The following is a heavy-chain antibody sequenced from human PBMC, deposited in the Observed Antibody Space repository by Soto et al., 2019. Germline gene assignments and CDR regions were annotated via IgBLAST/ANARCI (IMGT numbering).Heavy chain of an antibody. V-gene: IGHV4-4*02. J-gene: IGHJ4*02. CDR3: AFPATADFDY. D-gene: IGHD6-13*01. CDR2: IYHSGTT. Sequence: SETLSLTCAVSGGSISRTNWWSWVSHSPGRGLEWIGEIYHSGTTNYSPSLKSRVNIAVDMSTNHFSLTLISVTAADTAVYYCAFPATADFDYWGKGILVTVS. CDR1: GGSISRTNW.